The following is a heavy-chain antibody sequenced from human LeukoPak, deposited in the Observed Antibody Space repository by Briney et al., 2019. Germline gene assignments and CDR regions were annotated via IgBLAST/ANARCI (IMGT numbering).Heavy chain of an antibody. J-gene: IGHJ6*02. Sequence: GGSLRLSCAASGFTFDDYAMHWVRQAPGKGLEWVSGISWNSGSIGYADSVKGRFTISRDNAKNSLYLQMNSLRAEDTALYYCAKESATLPKEAYGMDVWGQGTTVTVSS. D-gene: IGHD2-21*01. CDR2: ISWNSGSI. CDR3: AKESATLPKEAYGMDV. CDR1: GFTFDDYA. V-gene: IGHV3-9*01.